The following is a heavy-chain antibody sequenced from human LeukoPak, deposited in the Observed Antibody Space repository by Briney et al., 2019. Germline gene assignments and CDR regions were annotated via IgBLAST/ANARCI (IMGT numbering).Heavy chain of an antibody. V-gene: IGHV3-23*01. CDR2: ISGSGGST. J-gene: IGHJ4*02. CDR3: ARVGHRDEDHFDY. CDR1: GFTFSSYG. D-gene: IGHD5-24*01. Sequence: GGTLRLSCAASGFTFSSYGVSWVRQAPGKGLEWVSTISGSGGSTNYADYVKGRFTISRDNSKNTLHLQMNSLRAEDTAVYYCARVGHRDEDHFDYWGQGTLVTVSS.